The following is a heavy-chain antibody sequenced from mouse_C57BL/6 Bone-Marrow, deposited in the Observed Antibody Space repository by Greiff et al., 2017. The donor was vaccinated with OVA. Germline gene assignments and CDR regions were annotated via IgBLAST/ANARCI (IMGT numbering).Heavy chain of an antibody. CDR2: IRSKSNNYAT. J-gene: IGHJ4*01. V-gene: IGHV10-1*01. CDR3: VRLGSSRYYAMDY. D-gene: IGHD1-1*01. CDR1: GFSFNTYA. Sequence: DVQLQESGGGLVQPKGSLKLSCAASGFSFNTYAMNWVRQAPGKGFEWVARIRSKSNNYATYYADSVKDRFTISRDDSESMLYLQMNNLKTEDTAMYYCVRLGSSRYYAMDYWGQGTSVTVSS.